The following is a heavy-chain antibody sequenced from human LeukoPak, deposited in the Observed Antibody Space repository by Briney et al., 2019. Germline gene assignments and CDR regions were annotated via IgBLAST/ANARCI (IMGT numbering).Heavy chain of an antibody. CDR1: DGSISSSSYY. V-gene: IGHV4-39*02. CDR2: IYCSGST. CDR3: AREVDDSSGYYSYYYYGMDV. Sequence: SETLSLTCTVSDGSISSSSYYWGWIRQPPGKGLEWIGTIYCSGSTYYSPSLKSRVAISVDTSKNQFSLKLSSVTAADTAVYYCAREVDDSSGYYSYYYYGMDVWGQGTTVTVSS. D-gene: IGHD3-22*01. J-gene: IGHJ6*02.